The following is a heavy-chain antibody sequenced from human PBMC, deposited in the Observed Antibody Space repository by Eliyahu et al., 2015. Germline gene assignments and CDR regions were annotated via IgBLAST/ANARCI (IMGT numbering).Heavy chain of an antibody. CDR3: ARDLGAYKRAFDY. CDR1: GFTVSSNY. J-gene: IGHJ4*02. V-gene: IGHV3-53*01. Sequence: EVQLVESGGGLIQPGGSLRLSCAASGFTVSSNYMSWVRQAPGKGLEWLSVMYNGGATYYADSVKSRFTISRDNSKNTLYLQMNSLRADDTAVYYCARDLGAYKRAFDYWGQGTLVTVSS. D-gene: IGHD3-16*01. CDR2: MYNGGAT.